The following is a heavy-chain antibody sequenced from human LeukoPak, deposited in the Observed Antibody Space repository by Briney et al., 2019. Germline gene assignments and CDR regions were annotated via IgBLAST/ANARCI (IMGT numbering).Heavy chain of an antibody. CDR3: ASGYDFWSGSYGMGV. CDR2: IYPGDSDT. CDR1: GYSFTSYW. J-gene: IGHJ6*02. V-gene: IGHV5-51*01. Sequence: GESLKISCKGSGYSFTSYWIGWVRKMPGKGLEWMGIIYPGDSDTRYSPSFQGQVTISADKSISTAYLQWSSLKASDTAMYYSASGYDFWSGSYGMGVWGQGTTVTVSS. D-gene: IGHD3-3*01.